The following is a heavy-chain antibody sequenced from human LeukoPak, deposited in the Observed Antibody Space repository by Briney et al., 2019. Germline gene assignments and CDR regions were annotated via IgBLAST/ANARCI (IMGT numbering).Heavy chain of an antibody. J-gene: IGHJ4*02. Sequence: GGSLRLSCAASGFTFTNSALSWVRQAPGKGLQWVSDISGSGGSTYYADSVKGRFTISRDNSKNTLYLQMNSLRAEDTAVYYCAKRIQSAMATGYWGQGTLVTVSS. CDR3: AKRIQSAMATGY. CDR1: GFTFTNSA. V-gene: IGHV3-23*01. CDR2: ISGSGGST. D-gene: IGHD5-18*01.